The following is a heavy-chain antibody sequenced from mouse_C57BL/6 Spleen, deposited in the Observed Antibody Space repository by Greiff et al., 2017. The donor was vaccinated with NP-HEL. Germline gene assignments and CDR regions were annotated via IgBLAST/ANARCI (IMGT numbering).Heavy chain of an antibody. CDR3: ARDYAFDY. Sequence: EVKLQQSGPELVKPGASVKISCKASGYTFTDYYMNWVKQSHGKSLEWIGDINPNNGGTSYNQKFKGKATLTVDKSSSTAYMELRSLTSEDSAVYYCARDYAFDYWGQGTTLTVSS. V-gene: IGHV1-26*01. CDR1: GYTFTDYY. D-gene: IGHD2-4*01. J-gene: IGHJ2*01. CDR2: INPNNGGT.